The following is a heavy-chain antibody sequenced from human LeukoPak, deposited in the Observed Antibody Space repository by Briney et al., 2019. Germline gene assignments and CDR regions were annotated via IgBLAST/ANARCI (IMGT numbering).Heavy chain of an antibody. CDR2: INRSGST. J-gene: IGHJ4*02. V-gene: IGHV4-34*01. Sequence: SETLSLTCAVYGGSFSGYYWSWIRQPPGKGLEWIGEINRSGSTNYNPSLKSRVTISVDTSKNQFSLKLSSVTAADTAVYYCARHAPYYDILTGYYTYYFDYWGQGTLVTVSS. D-gene: IGHD3-9*01. CDR1: GGSFSGYY. CDR3: ARHAPYYDILTGYYTYYFDY.